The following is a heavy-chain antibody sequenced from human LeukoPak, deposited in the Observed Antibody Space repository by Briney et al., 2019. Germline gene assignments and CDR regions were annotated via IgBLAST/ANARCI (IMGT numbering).Heavy chain of an antibody. D-gene: IGHD3-10*01. CDR3: AKRELWNGSGEEA. CDR2: IRGSGDRT. Sequence: PGGSLRLPCAPPGFTFNNYAMSWVRQTPGKGLEWVSAIRGSGDRTYYAESVKGRFSISRDNSKNTLYLQMHTLRAEDTAVYYCAKRELWNGSGEEAWGQGTTVTVSS. V-gene: IGHV3-23*01. J-gene: IGHJ6*02. CDR1: GFTFNNYA.